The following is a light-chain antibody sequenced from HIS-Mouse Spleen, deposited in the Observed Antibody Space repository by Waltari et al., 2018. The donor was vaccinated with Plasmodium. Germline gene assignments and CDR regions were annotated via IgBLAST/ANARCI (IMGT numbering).Light chain of an antibody. Sequence: QLVLTQSPSASASLGASVKLTCTLTSRHSSYAIAWHPQQPEKGPRYLMKLNSDGSHSKGDGIPDRFSGSSSGAERYLTISSLQSEDEADYYCQTWGTGMGVFGGGTKLTVL. CDR1: SRHSSYA. CDR2: LNSDGSH. J-gene: IGLJ2*01. CDR3: QTWGTGMGV. V-gene: IGLV4-69*01.